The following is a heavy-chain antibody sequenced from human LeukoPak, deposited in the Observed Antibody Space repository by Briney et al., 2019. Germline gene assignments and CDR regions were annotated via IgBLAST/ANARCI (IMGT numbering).Heavy chain of an antibody. Sequence: PGGSLRLSCAASGFTFSSYSMNWVRQAPGKGLEWIGSIYHSGSTYYNPSLKSRVTISVDTSKNQFSLKLSSVTAADTAVYYCARHLRLLNWFDPWGQGTLVTVSS. CDR3: ARHLRLLNWFDP. D-gene: IGHD3-16*01. J-gene: IGHJ5*02. V-gene: IGHV4-38-2*01. CDR1: GFTFSSYS. CDR2: IYHSGST.